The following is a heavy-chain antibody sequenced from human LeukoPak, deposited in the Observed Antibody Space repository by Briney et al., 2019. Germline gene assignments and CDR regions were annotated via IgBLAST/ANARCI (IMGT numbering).Heavy chain of an antibody. D-gene: IGHD1-26*01. V-gene: IGHV4-59*01. J-gene: IGHJ5*02. CDR1: GGSISHYY. CDR2: IYYSGST. Sequence: SETLSLTCTVSGGSISHYYWNWIRQPPGKGLEWIGYIYYSGSTNYNPSLKSRVTISVDMSKNQFSLKLSSVTAADTAVYYCARSGRGLATRFDPWGQGILVTVSS. CDR3: ARSGRGLATRFDP.